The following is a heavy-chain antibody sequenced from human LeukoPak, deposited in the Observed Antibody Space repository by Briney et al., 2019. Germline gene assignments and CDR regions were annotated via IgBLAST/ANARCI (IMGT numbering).Heavy chain of an antibody. CDR3: AKDSITGTTLYAFGI. Sequence: GGSLRLSCAASGFTFDDYAMHWVRQAPGKGLEWVSGISWNSGSIGYADSVKGRFTISRDNAKNSLYLQMNSLRAEDTALYYCAKDSITGTTLYAFGIWGQGTMVTVSS. J-gene: IGHJ3*02. CDR1: GFTFDDYA. V-gene: IGHV3-9*01. CDR2: ISWNSGSI. D-gene: IGHD1-7*01.